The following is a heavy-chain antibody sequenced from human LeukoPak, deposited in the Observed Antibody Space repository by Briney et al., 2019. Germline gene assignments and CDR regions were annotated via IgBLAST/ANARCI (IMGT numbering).Heavy chain of an antibody. J-gene: IGHJ4*02. CDR1: GGSISSSSYY. Sequence: SETLSLTCTVSGGSISSSSYYWGWIRQPPGKGLEWIGSIYYSGSTYYNPSLKSRVTISVDTSKNQFSLKLSSVTAADTAMYYCARTTPVTAGIDYWGQGTLVTVSS. CDR3: ARTTPVTAGIDY. V-gene: IGHV4-39*01. CDR2: IYYSGST. D-gene: IGHD3-10*01.